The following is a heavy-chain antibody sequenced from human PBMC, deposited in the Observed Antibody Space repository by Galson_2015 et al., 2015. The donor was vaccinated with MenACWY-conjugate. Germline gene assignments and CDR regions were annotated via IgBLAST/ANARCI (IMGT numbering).Heavy chain of an antibody. J-gene: IGHJ4*02. CDR2: IKQDGSEK. Sequence: SLRLSCAASGFTFSDYWMSWVRQAPGKGLEWVANIKQDGSEKYYVDSVKGRFTVSRDNAKNSLFMQMNGLRAEDTAVYYCARDGRGWPLGYWGQGTLVTVSS. D-gene: IGHD6-19*01. CDR1: GFTFSDYW. V-gene: IGHV3-7*03. CDR3: ARDGRGWPLGY.